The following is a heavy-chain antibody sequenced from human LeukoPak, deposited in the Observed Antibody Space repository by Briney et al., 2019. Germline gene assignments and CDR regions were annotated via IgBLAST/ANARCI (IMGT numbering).Heavy chain of an antibody. CDR3: AGDGYSSASYKAYYYYMDV. J-gene: IGHJ6*03. V-gene: IGHV4-4*07. D-gene: IGHD6-25*01. CDR1: GGSLSSYY. Sequence: SQTLSLTRTVSGGSLSSYYCGWIRQPAGQGLEWIGRIYTSGSTTYNTSLTSRVTISVDTSKNQFSPKLSSVTAAATAVSYCAGDGYSSASYKAYYYYMDVWGKGTTVTVAS. CDR2: IYTSGST.